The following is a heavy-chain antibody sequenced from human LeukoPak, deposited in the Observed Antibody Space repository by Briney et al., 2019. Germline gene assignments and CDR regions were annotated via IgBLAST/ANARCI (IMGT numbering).Heavy chain of an antibody. CDR2: IIPIFGTA. CDR3: ARAYYYDSSGYQPFDY. D-gene: IGHD3-22*01. Sequence: ASVEVSCKASGGTFSSYAISWVRQAPGQGLEWMGGIIPIFGTANYAQKFQGRVTITTDESTSTAYMELSSLRSEDTAVYYCARAYYYDSSGYQPFDYWGQGTLVTVSS. V-gene: IGHV1-69*05. CDR1: GGTFSSYA. J-gene: IGHJ4*02.